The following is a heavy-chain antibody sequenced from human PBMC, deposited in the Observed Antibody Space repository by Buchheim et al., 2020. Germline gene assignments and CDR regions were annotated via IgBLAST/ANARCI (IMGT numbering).Heavy chain of an antibody. CDR2: IYSGGST. CDR1: GFTVSSNY. V-gene: IGHV3-66*01. Sequence: EVQLVESGGGLVRPGGSLRLSCAASGFTVSSNYMSWVRQAPGKGLEWVSVIYSGGSTYYADSVKGRFTISRDNSKNTLYLQMNSLRAEDTAVYYCARNSPSDPRLEGMDVWGQGTT. J-gene: IGHJ6*02. CDR3: ARNSPSDPRLEGMDV. D-gene: IGHD1-1*01.